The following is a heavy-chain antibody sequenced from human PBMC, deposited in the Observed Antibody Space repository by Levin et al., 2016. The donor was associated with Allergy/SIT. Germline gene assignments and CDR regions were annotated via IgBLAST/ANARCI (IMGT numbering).Heavy chain of an antibody. Sequence: SETLSLTCSMSGDADSSGSPFWSWIRQPPGKGLEWIGYISYSGRTDYNPSLEGRVTLSLDTSKTQSQFSLRLNSVTAADTATYYCARGGYYIWFDPWGPGYPGHRLL. D-gene: IGHD5-18*01. CDR3: ARGGYYIWFDP. J-gene: IGHJ5*02. V-gene: IGHV4-61*01. CDR1: GDADSSGSPF. CDR2: ISYSGRT.